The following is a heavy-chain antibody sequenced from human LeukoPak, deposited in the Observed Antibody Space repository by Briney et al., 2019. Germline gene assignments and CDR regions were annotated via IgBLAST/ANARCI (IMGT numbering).Heavy chain of an antibody. CDR1: GFTFSSYA. CDR3: ARGGLLWFGELSGY. V-gene: IGHV3-64*01. Sequence: PGGSLRLSCAASGFTFSSYAMHWVRQAPGKGLEYVSVIISNGGSTYYANSVKGRFTISRDNSKNTLYLQMGSLRAEDMAVYYCARGGLLWFGELSGYWGQGTLVTVSS. D-gene: IGHD3-10*01. CDR2: IISNGGST. J-gene: IGHJ4*02.